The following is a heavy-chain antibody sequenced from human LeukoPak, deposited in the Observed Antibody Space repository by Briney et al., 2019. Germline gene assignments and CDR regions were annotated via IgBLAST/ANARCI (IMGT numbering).Heavy chain of an antibody. CDR1: GYTFTSYG. J-gene: IGHJ4*02. D-gene: IGHD3-22*01. CDR2: NSAYNGNT. CDR3: AKDIHPGLDSGASCCFDY. Sequence: ASVKVSCKASGYTFTSYGISWVRQAPGQGLEWMGWNSAYNGNTNYAQKLQGRVTMTTDTSTNTAYMELRSLRSDDTAVYYCAKDIHPGLDSGASCCFDYWGQGTPVTVSS. V-gene: IGHV1-18*01.